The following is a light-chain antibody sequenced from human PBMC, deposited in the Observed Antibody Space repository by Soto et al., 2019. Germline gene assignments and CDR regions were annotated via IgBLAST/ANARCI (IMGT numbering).Light chain of an antibody. V-gene: IGKV3-11*01. CDR1: QSVSSY. CDR3: QQRSNWPPMYT. CDR2: DAS. J-gene: IGKJ2*01. Sequence: EIVLTQSPATLSVSPGERATLSCRASQSVSSYLAWYQQKPGQAPRLLIYDASNRATGIPARFSGSGSGTEFTLTISSLEPEDFAVYYCQQRSNWPPMYTFGQGTKLEIK.